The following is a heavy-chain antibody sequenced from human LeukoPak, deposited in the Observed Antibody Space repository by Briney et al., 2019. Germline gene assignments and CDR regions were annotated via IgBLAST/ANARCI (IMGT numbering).Heavy chain of an antibody. CDR2: ISYDGSYK. J-gene: IGHJ4*02. CDR1: GFTFNTYA. Sequence: GVLRLSCAASGFTFNTYAIHWVRQAPGKGLEWVAAISYDGSYKYYADSVKGRFTISRDNSKNTVYLQMNSLRPEDTALYYCSRALDYWGQGNLVTVSS. CDR3: SRALDY. V-gene: IGHV3-30*04.